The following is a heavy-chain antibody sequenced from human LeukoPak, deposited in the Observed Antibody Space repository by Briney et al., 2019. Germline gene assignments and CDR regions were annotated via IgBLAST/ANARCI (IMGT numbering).Heavy chain of an antibody. CDR1: GYTFTGYY. CDR2: INPNSGGT. V-gene: IGHV1-2*02. D-gene: IGHD6-13*01. CDR3: ARDRQQLVRRGYWFDH. Sequence: VKVSCKASGYTFTGYYMHWVRQAPGQGLEGMGWINPNSGGTNYAQKFQGRVTMTRDTSISTAYMELRRLRSDDTAVYYCARDRQQLVRRGYWFDHWGQGTLVTVSS. J-gene: IGHJ5*02.